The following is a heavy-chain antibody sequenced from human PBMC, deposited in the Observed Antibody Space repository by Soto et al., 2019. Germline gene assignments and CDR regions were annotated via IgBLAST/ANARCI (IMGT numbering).Heavy chain of an antibody. Sequence: QLQLQESGPGLVKPSETLSLTCTVSGGSISSSSYYWGWIRQPPGKGLEWIGSIYYSGSTYYNPALKSRVTTPVDTSKNQFSLKLSSVTAADTAVYYCARESGYGSGAAVDIWGQGTMVTVSS. CDR3: ARESGYGSGAAVDI. D-gene: IGHD3-10*01. V-gene: IGHV4-39*02. CDR1: GGSISSSSYY. CDR2: IYYSGST. J-gene: IGHJ3*02.